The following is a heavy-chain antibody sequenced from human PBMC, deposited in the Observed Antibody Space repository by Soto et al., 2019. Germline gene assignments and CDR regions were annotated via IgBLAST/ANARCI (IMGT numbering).Heavy chain of an antibody. CDR2: IYHSGST. V-gene: IGHV4-4*02. D-gene: IGHD3-22*01. CDR3: ERRGYYDSSGYAFDI. CDR1: GGSISSSNW. J-gene: IGHJ3*02. Sequence: SETLSLTCAVSGGSISSSNWWSWVRQPPGKGLEWIGEIYHSGSTNYNPSLKSRVTISVDKSKNQFSLKLSSVTAADTAVYYCERRGYYDSSGYAFDIWGQGTMVTVS.